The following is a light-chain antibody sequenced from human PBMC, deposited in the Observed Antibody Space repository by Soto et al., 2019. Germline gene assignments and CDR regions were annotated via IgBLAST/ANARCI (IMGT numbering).Light chain of an antibody. CDR3: SSYTSSSTLEVV. J-gene: IGLJ2*01. CDR2: EVS. Sequence: QSALTQPASVSGSPGQSITISCTGTSSDVGGYNYVSWYQQHPGKAPKLMIYEVSNRPSGVSNRFSGSKSGNTASLNISGLQAEDEADYYCSSYTSSSTLEVVFGGGTKLTVL. CDR1: SSDVGGYNY. V-gene: IGLV2-14*01.